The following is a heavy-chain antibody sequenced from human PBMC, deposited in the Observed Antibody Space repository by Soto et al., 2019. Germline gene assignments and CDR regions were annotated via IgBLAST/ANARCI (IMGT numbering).Heavy chain of an antibody. D-gene: IGHD3-22*01. CDR1: GGSISSSSYY. J-gene: IGHJ3*02. V-gene: IGHV4-39*01. CDR2: IYYSGCT. Sequence: QLQLQESGPGLVKPSETLSLTCTVSGGSISSSSYYWGWIRQPPGKGLEWIGSIYYSGCTYHNPSLQSRFTISVDTSKNQFSLKLSSVTAADTAVYYCAGDGYYYDSSGYHVDAFDIWGQGTMVTVSS. CDR3: AGDGYYYDSSGYHVDAFDI.